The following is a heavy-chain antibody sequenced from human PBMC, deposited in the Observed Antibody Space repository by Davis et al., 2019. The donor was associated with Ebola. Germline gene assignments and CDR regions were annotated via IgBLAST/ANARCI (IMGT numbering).Heavy chain of an antibody. V-gene: IGHV5-51*01. CDR1: GYSFTNYW. Sequence: GESLKISCQGSGYSFTNYWIAWVRQMPGKGLEWMGIIYPRDSDTRYSPSFQGQVTISADKSINTAYLQWSSLKSSDTAIYYCARGLDVWGQGTTVTVSS. J-gene: IGHJ6*02. CDR3: ARGLDV. CDR2: IYPRDSDT.